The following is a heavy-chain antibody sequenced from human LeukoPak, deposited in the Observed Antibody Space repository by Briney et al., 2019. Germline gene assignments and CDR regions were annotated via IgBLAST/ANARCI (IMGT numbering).Heavy chain of an antibody. J-gene: IGHJ4*02. Sequence: GGSLRLSCAASGFTFSSYSMNWVRQAPGKGLEWVSSISSSCSYIYYADSVKGRFTISRDNAKNSLYLQMNSLRAEDTAVYYCARDLYSSGWSTTDNFDYWGQGTLVTVSS. CDR3: ARDLYSSGWSTTDNFDY. D-gene: IGHD6-19*01. V-gene: IGHV3-21*01. CDR2: ISSSCSYI. CDR1: GFTFSSYS.